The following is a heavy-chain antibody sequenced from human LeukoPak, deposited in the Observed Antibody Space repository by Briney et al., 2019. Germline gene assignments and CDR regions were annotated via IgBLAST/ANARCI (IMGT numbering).Heavy chain of an antibody. J-gene: IGHJ4*02. D-gene: IGHD1-26*01. CDR1: GFTFSSYA. Sequence: GRSLRLSCAASGFTFSSYAMHWVRQAPGKGLEWVAVISYDGSNKYYADSVKGRFTISRDNSKNTLYLQMNSLRAEDTAVYYCARDRMGATRGFFDYWGQGTLVTVSS. CDR3: ARDRMGATRGFFDY. CDR2: ISYDGSNK. V-gene: IGHV3-30*01.